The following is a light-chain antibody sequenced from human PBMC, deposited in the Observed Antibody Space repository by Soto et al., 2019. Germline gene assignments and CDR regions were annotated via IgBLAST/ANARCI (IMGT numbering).Light chain of an antibody. J-gene: IGKJ1*01. Sequence: DIQMTQSPSTLSASVGDRVTITCRASQSISSWLAWYQQKPGKAPKLLIYDASSLESGVPSRFSGSGSGTEFTLTIRSLQPDDFATYYCQQYNRMGTFGQGTKVEIK. CDR1: QSISSW. CDR2: DAS. CDR3: QQYNRMGT. V-gene: IGKV1-5*01.